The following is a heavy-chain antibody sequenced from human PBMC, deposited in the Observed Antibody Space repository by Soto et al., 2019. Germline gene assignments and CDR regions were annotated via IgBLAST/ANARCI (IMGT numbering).Heavy chain of an antibody. CDR3: ARHTVVLRFLEWSHYGMDV. V-gene: IGHV5-10-1*01. J-gene: IGHJ6*02. Sequence: PGESLKSSGKGSGYSFTSYCISWVRQMPGKGLEWMGRIDPSDSYTNYSPSFQGHVTISADKSISTAYLQWSSLKASDTAMYYCARHTVVLRFLEWSHYGMDVWGQGTTVTVSS. CDR1: GYSFTSYC. D-gene: IGHD3-3*01. CDR2: IDPSDSYT.